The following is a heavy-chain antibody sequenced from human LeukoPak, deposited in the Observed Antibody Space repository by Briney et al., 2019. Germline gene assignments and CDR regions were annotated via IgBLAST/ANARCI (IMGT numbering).Heavy chain of an antibody. D-gene: IGHD6-19*01. J-gene: IGHJ4*02. Sequence: ASVKVSCKASGYTFTSYGISWVRQAPGHGLEWMGWISAYNGNTNYAQKLQGRVTMTTDTSTSTAYMELRSLRSDDTAVYYCARARSGPKSQNFDYWGQGTLVTVSS. V-gene: IGHV1-18*01. CDR1: GYTFTSYG. CDR2: ISAYNGNT. CDR3: ARARSGPKSQNFDY.